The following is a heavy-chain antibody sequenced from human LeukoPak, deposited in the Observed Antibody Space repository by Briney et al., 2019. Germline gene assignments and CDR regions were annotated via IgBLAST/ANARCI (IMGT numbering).Heavy chain of an antibody. Sequence: GGSLRLSCAASGFTFSSYGMHWVRQAPGKGLEWVAVISYDGSNKYYADSVKGRFTISRDNSKNTLYLQMNSLRAEDTAVYYCARVGSSWLIDAFDIWGQGTMVTVSS. CDR2: ISYDGSNK. D-gene: IGHD6-13*01. CDR1: GFTFSSYG. CDR3: ARVGSSWLIDAFDI. J-gene: IGHJ3*02. V-gene: IGHV3-30*03.